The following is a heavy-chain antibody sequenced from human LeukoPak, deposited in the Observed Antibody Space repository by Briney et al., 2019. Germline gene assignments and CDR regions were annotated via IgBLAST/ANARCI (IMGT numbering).Heavy chain of an antibody. CDR1: GGSITNYY. CDR2: IYYSGST. J-gene: IGHJ4*02. Sequence: SETLSLTCTISGGSITNYYWSWIRQPPGKGLEWIGYIYYSGSTNYNPSLKSRVTISVDTSKNQFSLKLSSVTAADTAVYYCARDGCSSTSCYPEEYYFNYGARGPVVTVSS. V-gene: IGHV4-59*01. D-gene: IGHD2-2*01. CDR3: ARDGCSSTSCYPEEYYFNY.